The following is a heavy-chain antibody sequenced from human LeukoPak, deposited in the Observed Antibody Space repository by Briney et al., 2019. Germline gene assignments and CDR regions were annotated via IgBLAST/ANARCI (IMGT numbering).Heavy chain of an antibody. D-gene: IGHD2-15*01. Sequence: PGGSLRLSCAASGFTFSSYAMSWVRQAPGKGLEWVSAISGSGGSTYYADSVKGRFTISRDNSKSTLYLQMNSLRAEDTAVYYCAKGRLCSGGSCYPYYFDYWGQGTLVTVSS. CDR2: ISGSGGST. J-gene: IGHJ4*02. V-gene: IGHV3-23*01. CDR3: AKGRLCSGGSCYPYYFDY. CDR1: GFTFSSYA.